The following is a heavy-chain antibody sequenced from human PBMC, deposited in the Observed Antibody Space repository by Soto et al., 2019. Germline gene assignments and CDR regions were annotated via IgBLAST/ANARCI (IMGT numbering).Heavy chain of an antibody. Sequence: QVQLVESGGGVVQPGRSLRLSCAASGFTFSRHTMHWVRQAPGKGLEWVAAISDDGCTTYYADSVKDRFTIARDNSKNTLYLHMSSLSSEDTAVHHCARELYYEFWSGFTTLPYYFDDWGQGTLVTVSS. CDR3: ARELYYEFWSGFTTLPYYFDD. CDR1: GFTFSRHT. J-gene: IGHJ4*02. D-gene: IGHD3-3*01. CDR2: ISDDGCTT. V-gene: IGHV3-30-3*01.